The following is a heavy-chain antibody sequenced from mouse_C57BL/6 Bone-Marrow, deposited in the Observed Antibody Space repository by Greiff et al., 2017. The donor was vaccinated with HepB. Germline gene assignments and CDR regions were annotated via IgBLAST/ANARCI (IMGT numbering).Heavy chain of an antibody. V-gene: IGHV1-82*01. CDR3: EREGDYDYDLDY. CDR1: GYAFSSSW. CDR2: IYPGDGDA. D-gene: IGHD2-4*01. J-gene: IGHJ2*01. Sequence: VQLQQSGPELVKPGASVKISCKASGYAFSSSWMNWVKQRPGKGLEWIGRIYPGDGDANYNGKFKGKATLTADKSSSTAYMQLSSLTYEDSAVYCCEREGDYDYDLDYWGKGTTLTVSS.